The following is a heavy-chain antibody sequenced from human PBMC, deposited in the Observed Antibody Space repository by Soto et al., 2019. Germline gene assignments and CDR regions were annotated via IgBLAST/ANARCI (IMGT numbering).Heavy chain of an antibody. Sequence: QVQLVESGGGVVQPGRSLRLSCAASGFTFSSYGMHWVRQAPGKVREWVAVIWYDGSNKYYGDSVKGRFTMSRDNSKNTLELQMNRLGVDDTAVYYCAREGRAVAGTDYWGQGTLVTVSS. CDR3: AREGRAVAGTDY. CDR1: GFTFSSYG. V-gene: IGHV3-33*01. J-gene: IGHJ4*02. D-gene: IGHD6-19*01. CDR2: IWYDGSNK.